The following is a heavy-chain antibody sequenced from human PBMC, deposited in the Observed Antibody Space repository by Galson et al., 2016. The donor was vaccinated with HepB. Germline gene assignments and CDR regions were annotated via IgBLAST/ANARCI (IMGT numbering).Heavy chain of an antibody. J-gene: IGHJ4*02. V-gene: IGHV3-48*02. Sequence: SLRLSCAGSGFKFSRYSMNWVRQAPGKGLEWLSYINSGSTSIYYADSVKGRFTVSRDNAKNSVYLQLNSLRDEDTALYYCARSSYYFDSWVQGTLVTVSS. CDR1: GFKFSRYS. CDR2: INSGSTSI. CDR3: ARSSYYFDS.